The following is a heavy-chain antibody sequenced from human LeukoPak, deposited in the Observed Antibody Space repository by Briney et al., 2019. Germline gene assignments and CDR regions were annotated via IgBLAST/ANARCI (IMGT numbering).Heavy chain of an antibody. D-gene: IGHD3-10*01. CDR1: GGTFSSYA. CDR2: ISAYNGNT. CDR3: AREGVVSRWAEWFGELLYSRDYYYYMDV. V-gene: IGHV1-18*01. Sequence: ASVKVSCKASGGTFSSYAISWVRQAPGQGLEWMGGISAYNGNTNYAQKLQGRVTMTTDTSTSTAYMELRSLRSDDTAVYYCAREGVVSRWAEWFGELLYSRDYYYYMDVWGKGTTVTISS. J-gene: IGHJ6*03.